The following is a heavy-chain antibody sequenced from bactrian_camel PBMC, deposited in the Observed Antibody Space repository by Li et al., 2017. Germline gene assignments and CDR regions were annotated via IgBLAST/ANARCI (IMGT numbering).Heavy chain of an antibody. CDR1: ANTYEELS. Sequence: HVQLVESGGGSVQAGGSLRLSCVASANTYEELSVGGFRQAPGKERERVAAIHSDGSTSYADSVKGRFTISKDNAKNTLYLQMNRLRPEDTAMFSCAACDGRPRGQGTQVTVS. CDR2: IHSDGST. V-gene: IGHV3S53*01. J-gene: IGHJ4*01. D-gene: IGHD4*01.